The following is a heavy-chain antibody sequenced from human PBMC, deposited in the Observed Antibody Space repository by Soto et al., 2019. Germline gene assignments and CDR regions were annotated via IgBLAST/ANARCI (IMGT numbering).Heavy chain of an antibody. J-gene: IGHJ5*02. CDR1: GGSISSSSYY. D-gene: IGHD6-13*01. CDR3: ARHQSHSSSYVDP. V-gene: IGHV4-39*01. CDR2: IYYSGST. Sequence: TLSLTCTVSGGSISSSSYYWGWIRQPPGKGLEWIGSIYYSGSTYYNPSLKSRVTISVGTSKNQFSLKLSSVTAADTAVYYCARHQSHSSSYVDPWGQGTLVTVSS.